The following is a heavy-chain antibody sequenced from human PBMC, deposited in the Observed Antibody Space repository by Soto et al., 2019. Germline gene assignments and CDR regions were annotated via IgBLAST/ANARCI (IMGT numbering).Heavy chain of an antibody. CDR1: GYTFTSYG. D-gene: IGHD1-26*01. CDR3: ARDSPPLVGATKYSYSGMDV. V-gene: IGHV1-18*01. J-gene: IGHJ6*02. Sequence: GASVKVSCKASGYTFTSYGISWVRQAPGQGLEWMGWISAYNGNTNYAQKLQGRVTMTTDTSTSTAYMELRSLRSDDTAVYYCARDSPPLVGATKYSYSGMDVWGQGTTLTVSS. CDR2: ISAYNGNT.